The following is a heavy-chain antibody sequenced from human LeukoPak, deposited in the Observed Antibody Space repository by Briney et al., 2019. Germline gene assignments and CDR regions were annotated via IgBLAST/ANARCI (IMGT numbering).Heavy chain of an antibody. Sequence: PSETLSLTCTVSGGSISSSSYYWGWIRQPPGKGLEWIGSIYYSGSTYYNPSLKSRVTISVDTSKNQFSLKLSSVTAADTVVYYCASLVDAVAGTDYWGQGTLVTVSS. V-gene: IGHV4-39*01. D-gene: IGHD6-19*01. J-gene: IGHJ4*02. CDR2: IYYSGST. CDR3: ASLVDAVAGTDY. CDR1: GGSISSSSYY.